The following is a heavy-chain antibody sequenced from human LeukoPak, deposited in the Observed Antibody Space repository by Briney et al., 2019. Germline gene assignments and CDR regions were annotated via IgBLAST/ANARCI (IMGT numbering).Heavy chain of an antibody. V-gene: IGHV3-23*01. CDR2: VRGTGSNT. D-gene: IGHD5-12*01. CDR1: GFTFSTYA. Sequence: GGSLRLSCAASGFTFSTYAMSWVRQAPGKGLEWVSAVRGTGSNTYYADSVKGRFTISRDNSKNTLYLQMNSLRAEYTAIYYCAKTSRVNSGYDSPFDYWGQGTLVTVSS. CDR3: AKTSRVNSGYDSPFDY. J-gene: IGHJ4*02.